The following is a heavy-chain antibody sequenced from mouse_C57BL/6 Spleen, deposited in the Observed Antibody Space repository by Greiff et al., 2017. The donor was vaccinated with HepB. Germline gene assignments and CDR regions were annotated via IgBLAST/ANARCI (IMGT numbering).Heavy chain of an antibody. CDR3: ANYDYDGWFAY. Sequence: QVQLKQSGAELARPGASVKMSCKASGYTFTSYTMHWVKQRPGQGLEWIGYINPSSGYTKYNQKFKDKATLTADKSSSTAYMQLSSLTSEDSAVYYCANYDYDGWFAYWGQGTLVTVSA. J-gene: IGHJ3*01. CDR2: INPSSGYT. D-gene: IGHD2-4*01. CDR1: GYTFTSYT. V-gene: IGHV1-4*01.